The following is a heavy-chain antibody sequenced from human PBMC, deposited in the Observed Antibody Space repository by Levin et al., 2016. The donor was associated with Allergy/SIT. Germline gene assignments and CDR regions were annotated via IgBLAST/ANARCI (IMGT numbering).Heavy chain of an antibody. V-gene: IGHV1-18*01. D-gene: IGHD2-15*01. CDR3: ARWEQLLVFFY. Sequence: WVRQAPGQRPEWMGWISCYNGDTNYAHKFQGRVTMTRDTSTSTVYMELRSLSSDDTAVYYCARWEQLLVFFYWGQGTLVTVSS. CDR2: ISCYNGDT. J-gene: IGHJ4*02.